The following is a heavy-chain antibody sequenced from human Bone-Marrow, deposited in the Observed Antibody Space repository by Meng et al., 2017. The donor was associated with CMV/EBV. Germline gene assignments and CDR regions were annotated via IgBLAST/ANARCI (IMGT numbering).Heavy chain of an antibody. J-gene: IGHJ4*02. V-gene: IGHV3-21*01. CDR1: GFTFSNYS. CDR2: ISSSSSYI. CDR3: ARFQWLVYYFDY. Sequence: GESLKISCAASGFTFSNYSMNWVRQAPGKGLEWVSSISSSSSYIYYADSVKGRFTISRDNSKNSVYLQMNSLRAEDTAIYYCARFQWLVYYFDYWGRGTLVTVSS. D-gene: IGHD6-19*01.